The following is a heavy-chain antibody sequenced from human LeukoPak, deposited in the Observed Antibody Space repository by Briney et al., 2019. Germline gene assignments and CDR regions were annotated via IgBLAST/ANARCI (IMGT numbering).Heavy chain of an antibody. J-gene: IGHJ4*02. CDR2: IRYDGSNK. CDR3: AKRRYDSSGHFDS. Sequence: GGSVRLSCAASGFTFSSYGMHWVRQAPGKGLEGVAFIRYDGSNKYYADSVKGRFTISKDNSKNTLYMRMSGVRAEDRALYYCAKRRYDSSGHFDSWGQGTVVSVSS. CDR1: GFTFSSYG. D-gene: IGHD3-22*01. V-gene: IGHV3-30*02.